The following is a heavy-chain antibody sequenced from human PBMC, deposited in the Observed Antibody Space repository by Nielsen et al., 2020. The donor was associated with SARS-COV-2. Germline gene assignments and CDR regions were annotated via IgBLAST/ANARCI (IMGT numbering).Heavy chain of an antibody. CDR3: ARHGLGDYPYYYGMDV. Sequence: ESLKISCAASGFNFRNYAMHWIRQPPGKGLEWIGYVYYTGSPTYNPSLKTPVTISVSSKNQLSLNLMFVTAADTAVYYCARHGLGDYPYYYGMDVWGQGTTVTVSS. CDR1: GFNFRNYA. V-gene: IGHV4-59*08. J-gene: IGHJ6*02. D-gene: IGHD4-17*01. CDR2: VYYTGSP.